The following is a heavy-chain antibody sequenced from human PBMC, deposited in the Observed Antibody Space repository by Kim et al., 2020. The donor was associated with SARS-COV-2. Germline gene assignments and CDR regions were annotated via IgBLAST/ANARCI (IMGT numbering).Heavy chain of an antibody. CDR1: GDSISSYY. D-gene: IGHD3-10*02. V-gene: IGHV4-59*01. CDR2: IYYSWNT. CDR3: SCS. Sequence: SETLSLTCAISGDSISSYYWSWIRHLPGRGLEWICYIYYSWNTDYNPYLKSRVSISLATSTSHFPLDLTPLTAADAAADYYSCSGGRG. J-gene: IGHJ2*01.